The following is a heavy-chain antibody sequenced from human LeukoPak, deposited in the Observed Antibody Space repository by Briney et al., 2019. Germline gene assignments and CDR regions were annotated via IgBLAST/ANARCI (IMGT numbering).Heavy chain of an antibody. D-gene: IGHD3-10*01. CDR3: ARTGKTPEFDY. Sequence: PSETLSLTCAVYGGSFSGYYWSWIRQPPGKGLEWIGEINHSGSTNYNPSLKSRVTIPVDTSKNQFSLKLSSVTAADTAVYYCARTGKTPEFDYWGQGTLVTVSS. CDR2: INHSGST. V-gene: IGHV4-34*01. J-gene: IGHJ4*02. CDR1: GGSFSGYY.